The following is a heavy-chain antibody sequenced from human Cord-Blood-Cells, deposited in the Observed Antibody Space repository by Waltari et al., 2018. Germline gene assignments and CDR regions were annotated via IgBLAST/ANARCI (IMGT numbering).Heavy chain of an antibody. CDR1: GYDFTSYD. D-gene: IGHD3-22*01. V-gene: IGHV1-8*01. Sequence: QVQLVQSGAEVKKPGASVKVSCKPCGYDFTSYDINCVRQATGQGLEWRGWMNPNSGNTGYAQKFQGRVTMTRNNSISTAYMELSSLRSEDTAVYYCARGASRFYYYDSSGYYYYWGQGTLVTVSS. CDR3: ARGASRFYYYDSSGYYYY. J-gene: IGHJ4*02. CDR2: MNPNSGNT.